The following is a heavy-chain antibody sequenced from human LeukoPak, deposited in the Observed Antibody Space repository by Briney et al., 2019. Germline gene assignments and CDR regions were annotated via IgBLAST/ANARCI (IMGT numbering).Heavy chain of an antibody. V-gene: IGHV1-69*13. CDR3: AGGPSQISITMVRGALDY. D-gene: IGHD3-10*01. CDR1: GGTFTTFT. J-gene: IGHJ4*02. CDR2: IIPIFGTA. Sequence: SVKVSCKASGGTFTTFTISWVRQAPGQGLEWMGGIIPIFGTANYAQKFQGRVTITADETTSTAYMELSSLRSEDTAVYYCAGGPSQISITMVRGALDYWGQGTLVTVSS.